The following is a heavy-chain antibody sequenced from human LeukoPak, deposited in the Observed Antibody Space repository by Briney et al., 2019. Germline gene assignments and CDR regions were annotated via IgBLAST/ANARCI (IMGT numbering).Heavy chain of an antibody. CDR3: ARVREDYGDYPLEGASDI. CDR1: GYTFTSNY. J-gene: IGHJ3*02. V-gene: IGHV1-2*02. CDR2: ISPSGGST. Sequence: ASVKVSCKAFGYTFTSNYMHWVRQAPGQGPEWMGVISPSGGSTTYAQKFQGRVTMTRDTSISTAYMELSRLRSDDTAVYYCARVREDYGDYPLEGASDIWGQGAMVTVSS. D-gene: IGHD4-17*01.